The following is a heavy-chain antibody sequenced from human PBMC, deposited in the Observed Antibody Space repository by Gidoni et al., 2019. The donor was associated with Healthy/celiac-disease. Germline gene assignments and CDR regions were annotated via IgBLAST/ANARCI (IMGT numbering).Heavy chain of an antibody. CDR2: INHSGST. CDR3: ARVMWYRGVIPYYYYGMDV. V-gene: IGHV4-34*01. J-gene: IGHJ6*02. D-gene: IGHD3-10*01. CDR1: GGSFSGYY. Sequence: QVQLQQWGAGLLKPSETLSLTCAVYGGSFSGYYWSWIRQPPGKGLEWIGEINHSGSTNYNPSLKSRVTISVDTSKNQFSLKLSSVTAADTAVYYCARVMWYRGVIPYYYYGMDVWGQGTTVTVSS.